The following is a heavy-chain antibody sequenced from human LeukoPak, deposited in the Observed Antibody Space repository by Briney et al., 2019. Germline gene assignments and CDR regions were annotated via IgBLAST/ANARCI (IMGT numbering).Heavy chain of an antibody. J-gene: IGHJ6*04. V-gene: IGHV3-7*01. CDR3: AELGITMIGGV. CDR1: GFTFSTYW. Sequence: GGSLRLSCAASGFTFSTYWMGWVRQAPGKGLEWVANIEEYGNEIHYVDSVKGRFTISRDNTKTSLYLQMNSLRVEDTAVYYCAELGITMIGGVWGKGTTVTISS. CDR2: IEEYGNEI. D-gene: IGHD3-10*02.